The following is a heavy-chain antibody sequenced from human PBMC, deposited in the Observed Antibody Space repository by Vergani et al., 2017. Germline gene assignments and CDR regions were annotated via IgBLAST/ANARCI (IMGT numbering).Heavy chain of an antibody. J-gene: IGHJ4*02. CDR2: IKNTGDST. CDR1: GFTFSSLA. V-gene: IGHV3-23*01. Sequence: EVQLLQSEGAVVQPGGSLRLSCVASGFTFSSLAMRWVRLGHGQGLEWFSSIKNTGDSTHYADSVKGRFTISRDNSKHTLYLQMNSLRVEDTAVYYCGRGSNNYNWGQGTLVTVSS. CDR3: GRGSNNYN. D-gene: IGHD5-24*01.